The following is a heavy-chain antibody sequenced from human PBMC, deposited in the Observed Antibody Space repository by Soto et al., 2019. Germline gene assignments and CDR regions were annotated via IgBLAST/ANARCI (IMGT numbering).Heavy chain of an antibody. J-gene: IGHJ6*02. CDR2: IIPIFGTA. Sequence: SVKVSCKASGGTFSSYAISWVRQAPGQGLEWMGGIIPIFGTANYAQKFQGRVTITADESTSTAYMELSGLRSEDTAVYYCARGDNSSSWPYYYYYYGMDVWG. D-gene: IGHD6-13*01. CDR1: GGTFSSYA. V-gene: IGHV1-69*13. CDR3: ARGDNSSSWPYYYYYYGMDV.